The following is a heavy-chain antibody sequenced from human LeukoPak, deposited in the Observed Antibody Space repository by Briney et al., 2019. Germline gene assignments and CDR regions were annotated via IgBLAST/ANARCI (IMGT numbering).Heavy chain of an antibody. D-gene: IGHD3-3*01. Sequence: RPSETLSLTCTVSGVSITTYYWSWLRQPPGKGLEWIGYMYTTGNTNYNPSLAGRVTLSLDTSKNQFSLTLSSVTAADTAVYYCAKHDTLFGAAHFYMDAWGKGTTVTVSS. CDR3: AKHDTLFGAAHFYMDA. CDR2: MYTTGNT. J-gene: IGHJ6*03. CDR1: GVSITTYY. V-gene: IGHV4-59*08.